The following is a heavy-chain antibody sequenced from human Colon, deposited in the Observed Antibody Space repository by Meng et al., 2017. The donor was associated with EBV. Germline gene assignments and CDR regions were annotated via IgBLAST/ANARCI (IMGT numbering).Heavy chain of an antibody. V-gene: IGHV3-30-3*01. CDR3: ARDRGGF. Sequence: VERGESGGGVAQPGRSLRLSCVASGFTFRSYDMHWVRQAPGKGPEWVAVISTDGNNKDYVDSVRGRFTIPRDNSKNTVHLQMDSLRPEDTAVYYCARDRGGFWGQGTLVTVSS. CDR1: GFTFRSYD. J-gene: IGHJ4*02. CDR2: ISTDGNNK. D-gene: IGHD3-10*01.